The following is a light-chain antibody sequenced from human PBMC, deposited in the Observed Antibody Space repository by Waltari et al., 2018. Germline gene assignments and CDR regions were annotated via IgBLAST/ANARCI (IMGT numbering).Light chain of an antibody. CDR1: SSDGGGYTY. Sequence: QSALTQPASVSGSPGQSITISCTGTSSDGGGYTYFSWYQQHPGKAPKLMIYEVINRPSGFSNLFSGSKSGNTASLTISGLQAEDEADYYCSSYTSSSTLVFGGGTKLTVL. CDR3: SSYTSSSTLV. J-gene: IGLJ2*01. CDR2: EVI. V-gene: IGLV2-14*01.